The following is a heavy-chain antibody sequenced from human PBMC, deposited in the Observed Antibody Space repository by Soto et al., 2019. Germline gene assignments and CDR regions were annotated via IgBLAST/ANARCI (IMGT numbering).Heavy chain of an antibody. D-gene: IGHD1-26*01. CDR3: ARAGGRWDDSFDY. V-gene: IGHV4-61*01. CDR2: IYYSGST. J-gene: IGHJ4*02. CDR1: GGSVSSGSYY. Sequence: SETLSLTCTVSGGSVSSGSYYWSWIRQPPGKGLEWIGYIYYSGSTNYNPSLKSRVTISVDTSKNQFSLKLSSVTAADTAVYYCARAGGRWDDSFDYWGQGTLVTVSS.